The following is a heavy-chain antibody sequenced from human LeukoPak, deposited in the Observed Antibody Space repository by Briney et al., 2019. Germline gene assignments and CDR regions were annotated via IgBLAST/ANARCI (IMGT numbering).Heavy chain of an antibody. V-gene: IGHV3-48*04. CDR2: ISSSGSVI. CDR1: GFTFSAYT. Sequence: GGSLRLSCAASGFTFSAYTMNWVRQTPGKGLEWLSLISSSGSVISSDSVKGRFTISRDNAKNSLYLQMNSLRAEDTAVYYCSRLPLDYYDSGDFYDYYAMDVWGQGTTVTVSS. D-gene: IGHD3-22*01. J-gene: IGHJ6*02. CDR3: SRLPLDYYDSGDFYDYYAMDV.